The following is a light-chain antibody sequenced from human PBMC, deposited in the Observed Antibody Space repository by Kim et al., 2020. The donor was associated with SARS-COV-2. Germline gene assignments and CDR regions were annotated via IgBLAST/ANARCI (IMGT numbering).Light chain of an antibody. CDR3: QQYGSSRT. CDR1: QSVSSNY. V-gene: IGKV3-20*01. J-gene: IGKJ1*01. Sequence: EIVLTQSPGTLSLSPGERATLSCRASQSVSSNYLAWYQQKAGQAPRLLIYGASSRATGIPDRFSGSGSGTDFTLIISRLEPEDFAVYYCQQYGSSRTFGQGTKLEI. CDR2: GAS.